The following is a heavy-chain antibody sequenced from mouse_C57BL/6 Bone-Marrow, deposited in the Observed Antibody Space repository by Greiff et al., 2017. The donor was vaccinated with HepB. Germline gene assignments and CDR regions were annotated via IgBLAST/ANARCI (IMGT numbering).Heavy chain of an antibody. CDR3: TRNKIYYDYVDY. V-gene: IGHV5-9-1*02. D-gene: IGHD2-4*01. Sequence: EVKLQESGEGLVKPGGSLKLSCAASGFTFSSYAMSWVRQTPEKRLEWVAYISSGGDYIYYADTVKGRFTISRDNARNTLYLQMSSLKSEDTAMYYCTRNKIYYDYVDYWGQGTTLTVSS. CDR2: ISSGGDYI. CDR1: GFTFSSYA. J-gene: IGHJ2*01.